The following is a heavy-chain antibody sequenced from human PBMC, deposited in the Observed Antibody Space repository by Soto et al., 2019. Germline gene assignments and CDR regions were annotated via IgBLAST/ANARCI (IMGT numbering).Heavy chain of an antibody. Sequence: QVQLLESGPGLVKPSQTLSLSCIVSGDSITNGGHYWSWIRQNAEKGLELIGYIFHSGTTFYNPSLKSRATLSVDTSKNQFSLNLTSVTAADTAVYYYARSQGTTMVVIWFEPWGPGTLVTVSS. V-gene: IGHV4-31*02. CDR3: ARSQGTTMVVIWFEP. D-gene: IGHD5-18*01. CDR1: GDSITNGGHY. J-gene: IGHJ5*02. CDR2: IFHSGTT.